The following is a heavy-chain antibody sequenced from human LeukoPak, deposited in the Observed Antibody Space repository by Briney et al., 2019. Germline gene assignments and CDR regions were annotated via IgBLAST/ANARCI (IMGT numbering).Heavy chain of an antibody. CDR2: INIDSITV. V-gene: IGHV3-48*01. Sequence: GGSLRLSCAASGGSLSGYGLNWVRQAPGKGLEWVSYINIDSITVNYADSVKGRFTISRDNAKNSLYLQMNSLRAEDTAVYYCSTAKFDNWGQGTLVTVSS. J-gene: IGHJ4*02. CDR3: STAKFDN. CDR1: GGSLSGYG.